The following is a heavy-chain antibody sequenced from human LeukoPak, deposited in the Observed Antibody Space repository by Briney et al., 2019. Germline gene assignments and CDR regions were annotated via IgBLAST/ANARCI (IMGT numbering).Heavy chain of an antibody. D-gene: IGHD3-22*01. CDR3: ARGYLWYYYDSSGYYGY. CDR1: GFTFSSYW. Sequence: PGGSLRLSCAASGFTFSSYWMSWVRQAPGKGLEWIGEINHSGSTNYNPSLKSRVTISVDTSKNQFSLKLSSVTAADTAVYYCARGYLWYYYDSSGYYGYWGQGTLVTVSS. J-gene: IGHJ4*02. V-gene: IGHV4-34*01. CDR2: INHSGST.